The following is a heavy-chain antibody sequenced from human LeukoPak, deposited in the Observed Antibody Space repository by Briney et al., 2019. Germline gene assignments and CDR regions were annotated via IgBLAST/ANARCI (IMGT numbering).Heavy chain of an antibody. D-gene: IGHD2-2*01. CDR3: GSLGYCSSTRCSLPYFDY. CDR1: GFTFSSYW. J-gene: IGHJ4*02. V-gene: IGHV3-74*01. CDR2: INGDGSST. Sequence: QPGGSLRLSCAVSGFTFSSYWMHWVRRAPGKGLVWVSRINGDGSSTTYADSVKGRFTISRDNAKNTLYLQMNSLRAEDTAVYYCGSLGYCSSTRCSLPYFDYWGQGTLVTVSS.